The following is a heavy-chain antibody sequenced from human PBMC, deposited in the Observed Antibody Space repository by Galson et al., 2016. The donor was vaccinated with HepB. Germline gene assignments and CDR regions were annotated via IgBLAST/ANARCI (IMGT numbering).Heavy chain of an antibody. Sequence: SETLSLTCAVSGYSINSGYYWGWIRQPPGKGLEWIGTIYHSGSTYYNPSLKSRVTISVDTSKNKFPLNLSSVTATDTAVYYCARDKAFWAGMLGDFDYWGQGTLVTVSS. CDR3: ARDKAFWAGMLGDFDY. CDR1: GYSINSGYY. J-gene: IGHJ4*02. D-gene: IGHD2-8*01. V-gene: IGHV4-38-2*02. CDR2: IYHSGST.